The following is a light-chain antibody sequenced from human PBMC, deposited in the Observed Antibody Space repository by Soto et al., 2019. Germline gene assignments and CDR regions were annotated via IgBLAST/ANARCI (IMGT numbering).Light chain of an antibody. V-gene: IGLV1-51*01. J-gene: IGLJ2*01. CDR2: DNN. CDR1: SSNIGNNY. Sequence: QSVLTQPPSVSAAPGQKVTISCSGSSSNIGNNYVSWYQQLPGTAPKLLIYDNNKRPSGIPDRFSGSKSGPSATLGITGLQTGDGADYYCGTWDSSLSAVVFGGGTKLTVL. CDR3: GTWDSSLSAVV.